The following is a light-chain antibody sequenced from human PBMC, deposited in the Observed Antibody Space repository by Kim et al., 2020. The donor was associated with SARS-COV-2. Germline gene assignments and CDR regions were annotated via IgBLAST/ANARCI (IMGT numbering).Light chain of an antibody. Sequence: DIQMTQSPSSLSASIGDRVTITCRATQNVRSYLNWYQQKPGKAPKVLIYATSTVQSGVPSRFSGSGSGTDFTLTISSLHPEDFATYYCQQSATTPWTFGQGTKVEIK. CDR1: QNVRSY. CDR2: ATS. J-gene: IGKJ1*01. CDR3: QQSATTPWT. V-gene: IGKV1-39*01.